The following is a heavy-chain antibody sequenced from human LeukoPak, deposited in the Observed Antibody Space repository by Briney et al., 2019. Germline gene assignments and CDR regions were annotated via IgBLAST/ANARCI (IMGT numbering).Heavy chain of an antibody. D-gene: IGHD3-3*01. J-gene: IGHJ6*03. CDR3: AMRPSAHMDV. Sequence: GESLKISCKGSGYSFTTYWIAWVRQMPGKGLEWMGIIYPSDSDTRYNPSFQGQVTISADKSTSTAYLQWSSLKASDTAMYYCAMRPSAHMDVWGKGTTVTVSS. CDR1: GYSFTTYW. V-gene: IGHV5-51*01. CDR2: IYPSDSDT.